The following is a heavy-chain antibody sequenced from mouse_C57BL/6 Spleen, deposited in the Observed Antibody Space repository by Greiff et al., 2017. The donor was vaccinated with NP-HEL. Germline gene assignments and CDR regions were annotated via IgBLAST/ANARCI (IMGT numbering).Heavy chain of an antibody. CDR1: GYSFTDYN. CDR3: AREITTVGRAY. Sequence: EVQLQQSGPELVKPGASVKISCKASGYSFTDYNMNWVKQSNGKSLEWIGVINTNYGTTSYKQKFKGKATLTEDKSTSTDYMQLNSLTSEDSAVYYCAREITTVGRAYGGKEPLVTVSA. V-gene: IGHV1-39*01. J-gene: IGHJ3*01. D-gene: IGHD1-1*01. CDR2: INTNYGTT.